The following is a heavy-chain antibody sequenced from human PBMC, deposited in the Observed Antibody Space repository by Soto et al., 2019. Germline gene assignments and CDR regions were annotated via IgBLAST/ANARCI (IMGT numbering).Heavy chain of an antibody. Sequence: QLQLQESGPGLVKPSETLSLTCTVSGGSISSSSYYWGWIRQPPGKGLEWIGSIYYSGSTYYNPSLKSRVTISVDTSKNQFSLKLSSVTAADTAVYYCTTTYNWNYYFDYWGQGTLVTVSS. V-gene: IGHV4-39*01. D-gene: IGHD1-7*01. J-gene: IGHJ4*02. CDR3: TTTYNWNYYFDY. CDR2: IYYSGST. CDR1: GGSISSSSYY.